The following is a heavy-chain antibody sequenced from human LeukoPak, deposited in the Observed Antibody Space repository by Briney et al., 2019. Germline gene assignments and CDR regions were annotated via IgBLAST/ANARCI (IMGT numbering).Heavy chain of an antibody. J-gene: IGHJ5*02. CDR3: ARHGIAAAGTGDWFDP. CDR2: IYYSGST. V-gene: IGHV4-39*01. D-gene: IGHD6-13*01. CDR1: GGSISSSSYY. Sequence: SETLSLTCTVSGGSISSSSYYWGWIRQPPGKGLEWIGSIYYSGSTYYNPSLKSRVTISVDTSNNQFSLKLSSVTAADTAVYYCARHGIAAAGTGDWFDPWGQGTLVTVSS.